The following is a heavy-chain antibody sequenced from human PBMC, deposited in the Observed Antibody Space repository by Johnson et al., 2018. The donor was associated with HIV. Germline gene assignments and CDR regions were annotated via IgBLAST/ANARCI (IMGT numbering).Heavy chain of an antibody. V-gene: IGHV3-23*04. Sequence: VQLVESGGVVVQPGGSLRLSCAASGFTFDDSAMIWVRQAPGKGLEWVSFISGGEDDTYYADSVKGRFTISRDNSKNTFYLQMNSLRVEDTAIYYCANSLLFDAFNIWGQGTMVTVSS. CDR3: ANSLLFDAFNI. CDR2: ISGGEDDT. J-gene: IGHJ3*02. CDR1: GFTFDDSA.